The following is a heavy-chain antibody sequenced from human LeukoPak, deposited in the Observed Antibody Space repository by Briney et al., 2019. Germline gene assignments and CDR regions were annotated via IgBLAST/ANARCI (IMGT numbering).Heavy chain of an antibody. V-gene: IGHV3-30-3*01. J-gene: IGHJ4*02. Sequence: GESLRLSCAASGFTFSSYAMNWVRQAPGRGLEWVAVTSYDGSDKYYADSVKGRFTISRDNSKNTLYLQMSSLRTEDTAVYHCARATYSGGYYFDQWGQGILVTVSS. CDR2: TSYDGSDK. D-gene: IGHD1-26*01. CDR1: GFTFSSYA. CDR3: ARATYSGGYYFDQ.